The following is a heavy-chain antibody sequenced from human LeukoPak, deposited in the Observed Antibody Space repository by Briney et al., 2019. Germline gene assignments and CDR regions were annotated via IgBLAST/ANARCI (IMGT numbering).Heavy chain of an antibody. J-gene: IGHJ4*02. CDR2: IKQDGSEK. CDR3: AKARVVYAIHSPAFDY. D-gene: IGHD2-8*02. V-gene: IGHV3-7*03. CDR1: GFTFSSYW. Sequence: PGGSLRLSCAASGFTFSSYWMSWVRQAPGKGLEWVANIKQDGSEKYYVDSVKGRFTISRDNAKNSLYLQMNSLRAEDAALYYCAKARVVYAIHSPAFDYWGQGTLVTVSS.